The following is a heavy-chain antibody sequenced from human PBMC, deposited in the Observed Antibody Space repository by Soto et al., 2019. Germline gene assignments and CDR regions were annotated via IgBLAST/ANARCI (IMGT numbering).Heavy chain of an antibody. CDR2: ISSSGSTI. D-gene: IGHD6-13*01. J-gene: IGHJ4*02. Sequence: PGGSLRLSCAASGFTFSDYYMSWIRQAPGKGLEWVSYISSSGSTIYYADSVKGRFTISRDNAKNSLYLQMNSLRAEDTAVYYCARAVGIAAAGSLLDNVPHFDYWGQGTLVTVSS. V-gene: IGHV3-11*01. CDR3: ARAVGIAAAGSLLDNVPHFDY. CDR1: GFTFSDYY.